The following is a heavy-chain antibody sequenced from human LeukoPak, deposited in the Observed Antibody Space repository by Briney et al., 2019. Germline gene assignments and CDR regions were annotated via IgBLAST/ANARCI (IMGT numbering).Heavy chain of an antibody. V-gene: IGHV4-38-2*02. Sequence: PSETLSLTCTVSGYSISSGYYWGWIRQPPGKGLEWIGSIYHSGSTYYNPSLKSRVTISVDTSKNQFSLKLSSVTAADTAVYYCARDGGGDQSPAKYYYYYYMDVWGKGTTVTISS. CDR2: IYHSGST. CDR3: ARDGGGDQSPAKYYYYYYMDV. CDR1: GYSISSGYY. D-gene: IGHD3-16*01. J-gene: IGHJ6*03.